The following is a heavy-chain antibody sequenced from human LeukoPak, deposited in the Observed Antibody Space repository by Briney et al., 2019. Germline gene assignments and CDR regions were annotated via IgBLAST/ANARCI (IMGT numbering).Heavy chain of an antibody. D-gene: IGHD3-22*01. Sequence: SETLSLTCTVSYESISSSSHYWGWIRRPPGEGLEWIGSIDSRRNIHSNPSLDSRATISVDTSKNQFSLKLSSVTAADTAVYYCARTKYYFDSSDYFFFDPWGQGILVTVSS. CDR1: YESISSSSHY. CDR2: IDSRRNI. J-gene: IGHJ5*02. CDR3: ARTKYYFDSSDYFFFDP. V-gene: IGHV4-39*01.